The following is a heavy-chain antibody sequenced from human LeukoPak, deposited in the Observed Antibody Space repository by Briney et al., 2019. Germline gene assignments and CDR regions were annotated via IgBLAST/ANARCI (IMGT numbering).Heavy chain of an antibody. CDR3: ARGEKGSSSGSINY. V-gene: IGHV4-61*02. Sequence: SETLSLTCTVSGGSINSGTCYWSWIRQPAGKGLEWIGRMYTSGSTNYNPSLESRVTISVDTSKNQFSLKLSSVTAADTAVYYCARGEKGSSSGSINYWDQGTLVTVSS. J-gene: IGHJ4*02. CDR1: GGSINSGTCY. D-gene: IGHD6-6*01. CDR2: MYTSGST.